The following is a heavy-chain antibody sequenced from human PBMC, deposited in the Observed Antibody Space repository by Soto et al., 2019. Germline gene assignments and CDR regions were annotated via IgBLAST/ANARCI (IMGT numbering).Heavy chain of an antibody. Sequence: GGSLRLSCAASGFTFSNYWMHWVRQAPGKGLEWVSRINGDGRTTIYADSVKGRFTISRDNAKNTLYLQMNSLRAEDTAVYYCARAGLGYCTSTSCHPGFDIWGQGTMVTVSS. CDR2: INGDGRTT. V-gene: IGHV3-74*01. CDR3: ARAGLGYCTSTSCHPGFDI. J-gene: IGHJ3*02. CDR1: GFTFSNYW. D-gene: IGHD2-2*01.